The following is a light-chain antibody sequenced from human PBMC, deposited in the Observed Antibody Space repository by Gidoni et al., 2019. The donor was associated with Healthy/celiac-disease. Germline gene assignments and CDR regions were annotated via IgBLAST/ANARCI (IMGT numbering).Light chain of an antibody. Sequence: DIQMTQSPSSLSASVGDRVTITCRASQSISSYLNWYQQKPGKAPKLLIYAASSLQSGVPSRFRGSESGTDFTLTISSLQPEDFATYYCQQSYSTPLTFGGGTKVDIK. CDR2: AAS. CDR1: QSISSY. V-gene: IGKV1-39*01. CDR3: QQSYSTPLT. J-gene: IGKJ4*01.